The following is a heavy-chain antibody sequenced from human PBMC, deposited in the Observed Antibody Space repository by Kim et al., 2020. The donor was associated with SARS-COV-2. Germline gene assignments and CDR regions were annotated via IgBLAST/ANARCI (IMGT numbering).Heavy chain of an antibody. CDR3: ARVSDFLPGYPFDY. CDR1: GGSVSSSTFY. J-gene: IGHJ4*02. V-gene: IGHV4-61*01. D-gene: IGHD3-9*01. CDR2: IFYTGPT. Sequence: SETLSLTCTVSGGSVSSSTFYWSWIRQPPGKGLEWIGYIFYTGPTTYNPSLKSRVTISVDTSKNQFSLKLSSVTAADTAIYYCARVSDFLPGYPFDYWGQGTLVTVSS.